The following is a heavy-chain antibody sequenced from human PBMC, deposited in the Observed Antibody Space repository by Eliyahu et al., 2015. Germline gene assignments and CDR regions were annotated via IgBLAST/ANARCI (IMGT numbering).Heavy chain of an antibody. V-gene: IGHV5-10-1*03. Sequence: EVQLVQSGAEVKXPGESLRISCKGSGYSFTSYWISWVRQMPGKGLEWMGRIDPSDSYTNYSPSFQGHVTISADKSISTAYLQWSSLKASDTAMYYCATGTGELWELLDYWGQGTLVTVSS. CDR3: ATGTGELWELLDY. J-gene: IGHJ4*02. CDR1: GYSFTSYW. D-gene: IGHD1-26*01. CDR2: IDPSDSYT.